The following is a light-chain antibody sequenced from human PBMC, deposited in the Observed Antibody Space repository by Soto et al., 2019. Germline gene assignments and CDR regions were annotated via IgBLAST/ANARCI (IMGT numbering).Light chain of an antibody. CDR1: QSLSTNY. Sequence: EIVLTQSPGTLSLSPGERAALSCRASQSLSTNYLAWYQQKPGQAPRLLMYGASHRATGIPDRFSGSGSGTDFTLTISRLEPEDFAVYYCQQYGGSSSTFGQGTKLEIK. J-gene: IGKJ2*01. V-gene: IGKV3-20*01. CDR2: GAS. CDR3: QQYGGSSST.